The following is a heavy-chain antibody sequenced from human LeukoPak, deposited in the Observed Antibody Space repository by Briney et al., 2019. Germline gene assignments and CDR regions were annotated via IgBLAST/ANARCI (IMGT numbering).Heavy chain of an antibody. V-gene: IGHV1-8*01. J-gene: IGHJ3*02. CDR2: MNPNSGNT. D-gene: IGHD3-22*01. CDR1: GYTFTSYD. Sequence: ASVKVSCKASGYTFTSYDINWVRQATGQGLEWMGWMNPNSGNTNYAQKFQDRVTITRDRSMSTAYMELSSLRSEDTAMYYCASPRSRSSHYDSSGPLDAFDIWGQGTMVTVSS. CDR3: ASPRSRSSHYDSSGPLDAFDI.